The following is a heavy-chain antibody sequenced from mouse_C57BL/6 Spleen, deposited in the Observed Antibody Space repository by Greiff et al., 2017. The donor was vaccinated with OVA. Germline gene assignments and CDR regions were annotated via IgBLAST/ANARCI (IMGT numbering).Heavy chain of an antibody. V-gene: IGHV1-53*01. CDR1: GYTFTNYW. Sequence: VKLQQPGTDLVKPGASVKLSCKASGYTFTNYWMHWVKQRPGQGLEWIGHINTRNGGTTYNETFKSKATLTVDKSSSTAYMQLSSLTSEDSAVYYCAREGFAYWGQGTLVTVSA. CDR2: INTRNGGT. CDR3: AREGFAY. J-gene: IGHJ3*01.